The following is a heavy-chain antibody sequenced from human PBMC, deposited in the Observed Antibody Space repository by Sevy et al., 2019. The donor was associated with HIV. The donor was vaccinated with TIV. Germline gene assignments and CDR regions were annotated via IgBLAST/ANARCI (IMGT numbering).Heavy chain of an antibody. CDR3: VKAGRNDFKPCLDF. D-gene: IGHD3-10*01. V-gene: IGHV3-23*01. J-gene: IGHJ4*02. Sequence: GGSLRLSCAGSGFTFGGYMMNWVRQAPGRGLEWVARVSRNGGTPEYGDSAKGRFTISSDNSKNTVYLEMRELRAEDTALYYCVKAGRNDFKPCLDFWGQGILVTVSS. CDR2: VSRNGGTP. CDR1: GFTFGGYM.